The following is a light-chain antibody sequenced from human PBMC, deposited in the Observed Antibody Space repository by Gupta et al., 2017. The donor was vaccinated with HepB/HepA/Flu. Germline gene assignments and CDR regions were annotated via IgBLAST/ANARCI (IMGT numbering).Light chain of an antibody. Sequence: DIQMTQSPSSVSASVGDRVTITCRASQGISSWLAWYQQKPGEAPKLLIYAASSLQSGVPSRFTGSGSGTDFTLTIISLHPEDFAPYYFQRANSFPVTFGGGTKVEIK. J-gene: IGKJ4*01. CDR2: AAS. CDR1: QGISSW. V-gene: IGKV1D-12*01. CDR3: QRANSFPVT.